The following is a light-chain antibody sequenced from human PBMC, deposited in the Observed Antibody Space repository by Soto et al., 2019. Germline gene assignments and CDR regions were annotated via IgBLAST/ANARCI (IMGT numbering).Light chain of an antibody. Sequence: EIVLTQSPATLSLSPGERATLSCRASQSVSPYLAWYQQKPGQAPRLLIYDISNRATGIPARFSGSGSGTDFILTISSLEPEDVAVYYCQHRFNWPWTFGQGTNVESK. CDR1: QSVSPY. CDR2: DIS. J-gene: IGKJ1*01. V-gene: IGKV3-11*01. CDR3: QHRFNWPWT.